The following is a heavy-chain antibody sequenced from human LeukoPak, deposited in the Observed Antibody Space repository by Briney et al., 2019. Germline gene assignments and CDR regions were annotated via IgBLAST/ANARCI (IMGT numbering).Heavy chain of an antibody. V-gene: IGHV4-61*03. CDR3: ARRMTTAYWYFDL. D-gene: IGHD4-17*01. CDR2: IYYSGST. Sequence: SETLSLTCTVSGDSVSSGLYYWSWIRQPPGKGLEWIGYIYYSGSTNYNPSLKSRVTISVDTSKNHFSLKLSSVTATDTAVYYCARRMTTAYWYFDLWGRGTLVTVSS. J-gene: IGHJ2*01. CDR1: GDSVSSGLYY.